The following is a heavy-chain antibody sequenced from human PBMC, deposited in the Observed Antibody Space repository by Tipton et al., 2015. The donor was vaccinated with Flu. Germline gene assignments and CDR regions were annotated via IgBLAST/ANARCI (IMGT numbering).Heavy chain of an antibody. Sequence: LRLSCAVYGGSFSGHYWSWIRQPPGKGLEWIGEINHSGSTSYKPSLKSRVTISVDTSKNQFSLKVSSLTAADTAVYYCARRDYSNYVSEPKSWFHPWGQGILVTVSS. CDR1: GGSFSGHY. CDR2: INHSGST. CDR3: ARRDYSNYVSEPKSWFHP. V-gene: IGHV4-34*01. D-gene: IGHD4-11*01. J-gene: IGHJ5*02.